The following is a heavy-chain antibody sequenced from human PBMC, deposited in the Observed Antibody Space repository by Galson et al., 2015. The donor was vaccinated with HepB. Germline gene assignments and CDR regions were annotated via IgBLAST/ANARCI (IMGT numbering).Heavy chain of an antibody. Sequence: SVKVSCKASGGTFSTYAVNWMRQAPGQGLEWMGRILPIRDIANYAQKFQGRVTITADKSTSTAYMELTNLRSEDTTLYYCSRGAVPAANAPFDYWGQGTLVTVSS. CDR3: SRGAVPAANAPFDY. J-gene: IGHJ4*02. V-gene: IGHV1-69*04. CDR1: GGTFSTYA. CDR2: ILPIRDIA. D-gene: IGHD2-2*01.